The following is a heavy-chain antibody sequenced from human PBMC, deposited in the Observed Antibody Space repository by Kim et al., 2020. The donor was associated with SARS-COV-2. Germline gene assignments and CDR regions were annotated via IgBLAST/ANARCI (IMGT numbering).Heavy chain of an antibody. CDR3: ARDSSLSLGEGWFDP. J-gene: IGHJ5*02. D-gene: IGHD3-16*01. Sequence: VDCVKGRFTIARGNAKNSLFLQMNSLRAGDTAVYYCARDSSLSLGEGWFDPWGQGTLVTVSS. V-gene: IGHV3-7*01.